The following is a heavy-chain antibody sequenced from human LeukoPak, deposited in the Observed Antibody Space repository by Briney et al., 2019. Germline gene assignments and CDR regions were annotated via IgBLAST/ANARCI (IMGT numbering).Heavy chain of an antibody. J-gene: IGHJ5*02. CDR2: IYSGGDT. CDR1: GFTFSSYA. CDR3: AKAVVVAATRAWFDP. D-gene: IGHD2-15*01. V-gene: IGHV3-23*05. Sequence: GGSLSLSCAASGFTFSSYAMSWVRQAPGKGLEWVSAIYSGGDTYYADSVKGRFTISRDSSKNTQYLQMNSLRAEDTAVYYCAKAVVVAATRAWFDPWGQGTLVTVSS.